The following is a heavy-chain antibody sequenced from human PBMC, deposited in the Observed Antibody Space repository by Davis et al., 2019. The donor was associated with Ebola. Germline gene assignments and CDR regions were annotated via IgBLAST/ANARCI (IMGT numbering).Heavy chain of an antibody. CDR3: ARGSYWFDP. V-gene: IGHV4-59*13. Sequence: MPSETLSLTCTVSGDSLGSYYWTWIRQSPGRGLEWIGYIHYTGRTNYNPSLRSRVTISMGASRNQFSLKLSSVTAADTAVYFCARGSYWFDPWGREPWSPSPQ. CDR2: IHYTGRT. CDR1: GDSLGSYY. D-gene: IGHD3-10*01. J-gene: IGHJ5*02.